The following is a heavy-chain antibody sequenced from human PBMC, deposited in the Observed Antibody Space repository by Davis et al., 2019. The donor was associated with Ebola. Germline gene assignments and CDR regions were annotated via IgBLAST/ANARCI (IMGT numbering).Heavy chain of an antibody. J-gene: IGHJ6*02. CDR2: IYFSGRT. CDR1: GGSICSYY. Sequence: SETLSLTCTVSGGSICSYYWSWIRQPPGTGLEWIWPIYFSGRTNYNPSLKSRVTISVDTSKNQFSLKLSSVTAADTAVYYCARLVGGTIFGVVTYGMDVWGQGTTVTVSS. V-gene: IGHV4-59*01. D-gene: IGHD3-3*01. CDR3: ARLVGGTIFGVVTYGMDV.